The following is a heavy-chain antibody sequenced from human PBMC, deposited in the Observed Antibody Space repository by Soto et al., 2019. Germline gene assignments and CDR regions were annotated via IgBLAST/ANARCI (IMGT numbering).Heavy chain of an antibody. J-gene: IGHJ4*02. CDR2: INDDGSHT. CDR3: TRGQRSTSTGTGAF. Sequence: GGSLRLSCAASGFTFSMYWMHWVRQVPGKGPEWVSRINDDGSHTNYADSVKGRFTISRDNAKNTLYLQMNDLRAEDTAVYYCTRGQRSTSTGTGAFWGQGTLVPVSS. D-gene: IGHD1-1*01. V-gene: IGHV3-74*01. CDR1: GFTFSMYW.